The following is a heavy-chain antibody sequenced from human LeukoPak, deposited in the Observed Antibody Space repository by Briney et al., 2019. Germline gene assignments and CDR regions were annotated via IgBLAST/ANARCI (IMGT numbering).Heavy chain of an antibody. D-gene: IGHD3-10*01. CDR2: ISYDGSNK. CDR3: ARGGPPRKANWFDP. J-gene: IGHJ5*02. Sequence: GGSLRLSCAASGFTFSSYAMHWVRQAPGKGLEWVAVISYDGSNKYYADSLKGRFTISRDNSKNTLYLQMNSLRAEDTAVYYCARGGPPRKANWFDPWGQGTLVTVSS. V-gene: IGHV3-30*04. CDR1: GFTFSSYA.